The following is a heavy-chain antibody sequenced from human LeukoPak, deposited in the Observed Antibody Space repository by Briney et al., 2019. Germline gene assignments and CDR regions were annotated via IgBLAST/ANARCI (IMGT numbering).Heavy chain of an antibody. CDR2: ISSSSTYI. V-gene: IGHV3-21*01. Sequence: GGSLRLSCAASGFTFSSYSMNWVRQAPGKGLEWVSSISSSSTYIYSADSVRGRFTISRDNAKNSLYLRMNSLRADDTAVYYCARDRGYSYGFNYWGQGTLVTVSS. D-gene: IGHD5-18*01. CDR1: GFTFSSYS. CDR3: ARDRGYSYGFNY. J-gene: IGHJ4*02.